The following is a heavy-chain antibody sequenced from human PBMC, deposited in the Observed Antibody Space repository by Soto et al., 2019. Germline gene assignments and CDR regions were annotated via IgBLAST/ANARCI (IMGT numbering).Heavy chain of an antibody. J-gene: IGHJ6*03. Sequence: ASVKVSCKASGYTFTSYDINWVRQATGQGLEWMGWMNPNSGNTGYAQKFQGRVTMTRNTSISTAYMELSSLRSEDTAVYYCARGSSTYDFWSGYYYGYYYYYYMDVWGKGTTVTAP. CDR1: GYTFTSYD. CDR2: MNPNSGNT. CDR3: ARGSSTYDFWSGYYYGYYYYYYMDV. D-gene: IGHD3-3*01. V-gene: IGHV1-8*01.